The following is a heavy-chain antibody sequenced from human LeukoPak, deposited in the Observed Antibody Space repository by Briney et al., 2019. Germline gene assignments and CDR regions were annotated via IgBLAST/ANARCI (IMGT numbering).Heavy chain of an antibody. CDR2: IYYSGST. CDR3: ARTPVSTVTTPDNLDY. Sequence: PETLSLTCTVSGGSISSYYWSWIRQPPGKGLEWIGYIYYSGSTNYNPSLKSRVTISVDTSKNQFSLKLSSVTAADTAVYYCARTPVSTVTTPDNLDYWGQGTLVTVSS. V-gene: IGHV4-59*01. CDR1: GGSISSYY. D-gene: IGHD4-11*01. J-gene: IGHJ4*02.